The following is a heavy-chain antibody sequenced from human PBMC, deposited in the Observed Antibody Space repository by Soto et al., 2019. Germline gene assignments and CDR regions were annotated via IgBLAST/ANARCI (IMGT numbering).Heavy chain of an antibody. CDR2: MNPNSGNT. V-gene: IGHV1-8*01. J-gene: IGHJ6*02. CDR1: GYTFTSYD. D-gene: IGHD3-3*01. CDR3: ARVPAYYDFWSGYYSRAVDYYYYYGMDV. Sequence: QVQLVQSGAEVKKPGASVKVSCKASGYTFTSYDINWVRQATGQGLEWMGWMNPNSGNTGYAQKFQGRVTMTRNTSISTAYMELSSLRSEDTAVYYCARVPAYYDFWSGYYSRAVDYYYYYGMDVWGQGTTVTVSS.